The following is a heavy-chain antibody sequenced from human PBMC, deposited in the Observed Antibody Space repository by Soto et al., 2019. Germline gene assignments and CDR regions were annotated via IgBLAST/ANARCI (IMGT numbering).Heavy chain of an antibody. CDR2: ISSGSSYI. V-gene: IGHV3-21*01. D-gene: IGHD4-17*01. Sequence: DVQLVESGGGLVKPGGSLRLSCAASGFIFSSYIMTWVRQAPGKGLEWVSSISSGSSYIFYTDSVKCRFTVSRDDAKNSFYLQQNSMRADETVVYYCARGSTTTTSWDQGNLVTVSS. CDR1: GFIFSSYI. CDR3: ARGSTTTTS. J-gene: IGHJ5*02.